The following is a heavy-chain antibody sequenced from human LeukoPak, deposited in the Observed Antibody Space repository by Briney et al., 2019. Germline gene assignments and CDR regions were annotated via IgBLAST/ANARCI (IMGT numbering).Heavy chain of an antibody. D-gene: IGHD3-22*01. Sequence: GASVKVPCKASGYTFTSYGISWVRQAPGQGLEWMGWISAYAQKFQGRVTMTTDTSTSTAYMELRSLRSDDTAVYYCARRFNYYDSSGYYEGFYFDYWGQGTLVTVSS. J-gene: IGHJ4*02. CDR3: ARRFNYYDSSGYYEGFYFDY. CDR1: GYTFTSYG. CDR2: ISAY. V-gene: IGHV1-18*01.